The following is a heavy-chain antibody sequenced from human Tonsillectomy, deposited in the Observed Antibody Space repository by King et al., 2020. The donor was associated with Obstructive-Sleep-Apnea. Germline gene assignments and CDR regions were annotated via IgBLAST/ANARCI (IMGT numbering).Heavy chain of an antibody. Sequence: QLVQSGAEVKKPGASVKVSCKASGYTFTNYEINSVRQDTGQGLEWMGWMILNSGNRGDAQKFQGRVTMTRNTTINTAYMELSSLRSEETAVYYCARGYVRQQLVLNYWGQGTLVTVSS. CDR1: GYTFTNYE. D-gene: IGHD6-13*01. CDR3: ARGYVRQQLVLNY. CDR2: MILNSGNR. V-gene: IGHV1-8*01. J-gene: IGHJ4*02.